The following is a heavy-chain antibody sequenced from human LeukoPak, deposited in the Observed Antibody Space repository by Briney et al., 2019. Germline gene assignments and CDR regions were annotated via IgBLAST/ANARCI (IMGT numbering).Heavy chain of an antibody. CDR3: ARNAVTQAFDL. D-gene: IGHD4-17*01. J-gene: IGHJ3*01. CDR1: GGSISSSSYY. CDR2: IYYSGST. Sequence: SETLSLTCTVSGGSISSSSYYWGWIRQPPGKGLEWIGSIYYSGSTYYNPSLKSRVTISVDTSKNQFSLKLSSVTAADTAVYYCARNAVTQAFDLWGQGTMVTVSS. V-gene: IGHV4-39*07.